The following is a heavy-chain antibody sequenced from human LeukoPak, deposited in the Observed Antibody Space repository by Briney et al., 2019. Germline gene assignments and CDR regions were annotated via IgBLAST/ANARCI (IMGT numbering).Heavy chain of an antibody. V-gene: IGHV4-59*01. CDR3: ARDVQLGFDY. CDR1: GGSISSYY. J-gene: IGHJ4*02. D-gene: IGHD7-27*01. Sequence: SETLSLTCTVSGGSISSYYWSWIRRPPGKGLEWIGYIYYSGSTNYNPSLKSRVTISVDTSKNQFSLKLGSVTAADTAVYYCARDVQLGFDYWGQGTLVTVSS. CDR2: IYYSGST.